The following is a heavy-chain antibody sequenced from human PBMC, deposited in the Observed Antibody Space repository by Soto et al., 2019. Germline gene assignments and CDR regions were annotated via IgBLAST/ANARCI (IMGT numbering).Heavy chain of an antibody. CDR2: IYHSRST. CDR1: GGSISSGGYS. CDR3: ARGTPLGY. J-gene: IGHJ4*02. V-gene: IGHV4-30-2*01. D-gene: IGHD2-15*01. Sequence: PSETLSLTCAVSGGSISSGGYSWSWIRQPPGKGLECIGYIYHSRSTYYNPSLKSRVTISVDRSKNQFSLKLSSVTAADTAVYYCARGTPLGYWGQGTLVTVSS.